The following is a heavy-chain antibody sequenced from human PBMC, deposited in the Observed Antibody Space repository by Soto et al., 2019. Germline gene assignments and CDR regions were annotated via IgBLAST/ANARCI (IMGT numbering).Heavy chain of an antibody. D-gene: IGHD3-22*01. J-gene: IGHJ4*02. CDR2: ISSSSSYT. V-gene: IGHV3-11*06. Sequence: GGSLRLSCAASGFTFSNYVMSWVRQAPGKGLEWVSYISSSSSYTNYADSVKGRFTISRDNAKNSLYLQMNSLRAEDTAVYYCARTGYYDSSGYEFDYWGQGTLVTVSS. CDR3: ARTGYYDSSGYEFDY. CDR1: GFTFSNYV.